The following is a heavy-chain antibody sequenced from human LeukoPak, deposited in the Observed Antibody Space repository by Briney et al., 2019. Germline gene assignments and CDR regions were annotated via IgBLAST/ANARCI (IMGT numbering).Heavy chain of an antibody. V-gene: IGHV5-51*01. Sequence: GESLKISCKGSGSIFTSYWIGWVRQLPGIGLEWMGIIYPGDSDTRYSPSFQGQVTISADKSISTAYLQWSSLKASDTAMYYYATTGYYGSGSYCNPFDYWGQGTLVTVSS. CDR2: IYPGDSDT. CDR3: ATTGYYGSGSYCNPFDY. J-gene: IGHJ4*02. D-gene: IGHD3-10*01. CDR1: GSIFTSYW.